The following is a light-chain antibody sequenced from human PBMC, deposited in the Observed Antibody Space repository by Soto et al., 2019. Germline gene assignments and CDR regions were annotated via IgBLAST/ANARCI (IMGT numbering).Light chain of an antibody. CDR1: QSVSSY. Sequence: EIVFTQSPATLSLSPGERATLSCRASQSVSSYLAWYQQKPGQAPRLLIYDASNRATGIPARFSGSGSGTDFTLTISSLVPEDFAVYYCQQRSNWLITFGQGTRLEIK. CDR2: DAS. J-gene: IGKJ5*01. V-gene: IGKV3-11*01. CDR3: QQRSNWLIT.